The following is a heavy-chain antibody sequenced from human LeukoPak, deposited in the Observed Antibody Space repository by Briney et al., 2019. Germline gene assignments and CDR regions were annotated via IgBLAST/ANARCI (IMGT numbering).Heavy chain of an antibody. CDR2: IIPILNMS. J-gene: IGHJ5*02. D-gene: IGHD3-10*01. CDR1: GITFSSFA. Sequence: PGSSVKVSCKASGITFSSFAITWVRQAPGQGLEWLGRIIPILNMSNYEQKFQGRVTIAGGKSTNTVYMELRRLRSEDTAMYYCARPHYYGSGSYYPGWFDPWGQGTLVTVSS. CDR3: ARPHYYGSGSYYPGWFDP. V-gene: IGHV1-69*04.